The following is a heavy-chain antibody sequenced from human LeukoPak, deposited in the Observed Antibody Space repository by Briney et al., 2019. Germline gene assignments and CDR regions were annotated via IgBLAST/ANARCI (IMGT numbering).Heavy chain of an antibody. J-gene: IGHJ4*02. Sequence: GGSLRLSCAASGFTAMSWVRQAPGKGLEWVSGISAGGGSTYYADSVMGRFTVSRDNSKDTLYLQMNSLRAEDTAVYYCAKDPRDVWGSYRDYWGQGTLVTVSS. CDR1: GFTA. V-gene: IGHV3-23*01. CDR3: AKDPRDVWGSYRDY. D-gene: IGHD3-16*02. CDR2: ISAGGGST.